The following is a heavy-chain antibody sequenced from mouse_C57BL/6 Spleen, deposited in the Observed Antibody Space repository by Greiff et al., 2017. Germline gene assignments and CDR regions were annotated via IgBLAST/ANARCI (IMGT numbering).Heavy chain of an antibody. CDR3: TRDRDYDEVYYLDY. CDR1: GYTFTDYE. CDR2: IDPDTGGT. J-gene: IGHJ2*01. D-gene: IGHD2-4*01. Sequence: QVQLQQPGAELVRPGASVTLSCKASGYTFTDYEMHWVKQTPVHGLEWIGAIDPDTGGTAYNQKFKGKAILTADKSSSTAYMELRSLTSEDSAVYYCTRDRDYDEVYYLDYWGQGTTRTVSS. V-gene: IGHV1-15*01.